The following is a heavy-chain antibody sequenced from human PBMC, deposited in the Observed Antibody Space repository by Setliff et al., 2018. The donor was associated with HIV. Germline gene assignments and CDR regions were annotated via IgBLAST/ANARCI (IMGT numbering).Heavy chain of an antibody. CDR3: TLLAVTTNKEWKTFDF. J-gene: IGHJ4*02. Sequence: ASVKVSCKVSGSTLSELSMHWVRQAPGEGLEWVAGFDPKNGKRVYAQKFQGRVKLAEDTSTDTAYMDLSSLRSEDTAIYYCTLLAVTTNKEWKTFDFWGQGTRVTVSS. D-gene: IGHD4-17*01. V-gene: IGHV1-24*01. CDR1: GSTLSELS. CDR2: FDPKNGKR.